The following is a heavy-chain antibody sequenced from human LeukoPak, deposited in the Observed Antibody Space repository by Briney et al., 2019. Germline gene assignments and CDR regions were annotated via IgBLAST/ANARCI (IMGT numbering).Heavy chain of an antibody. Sequence: PSETQSLTCIVSGGSISSSSYYSGWIRQPPGKGLEWIVSIYYNGSTYYNPSLKSRVTISVDTSKTQFSLKLSSVTAADTAVYCCARLHTYYDILTGYYSGGWFDPWGQGTLVTVSS. V-gene: IGHV4-39*01. J-gene: IGHJ5*02. CDR2: IYYNGST. D-gene: IGHD3-9*01. CDR1: GGSISSSSYY. CDR3: ARLHTYYDILTGYYSGGWFDP.